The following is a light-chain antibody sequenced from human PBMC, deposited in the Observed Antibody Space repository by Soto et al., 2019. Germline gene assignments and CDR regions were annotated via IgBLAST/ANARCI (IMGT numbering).Light chain of an antibody. Sequence: QSALTQPASVSGSPGQSIAISCSGTSSDLGTYDYVSWYQQHPGKAPKLMLFDVNHRPSGVSDRFFGSKSGNTASLTISGLQAEDEADYYCSSYTTSRSVIFGGGTKLTVL. CDR1: SSDLGTYDY. V-gene: IGLV2-14*01. CDR2: DVN. CDR3: SSYTTSRSVI. J-gene: IGLJ2*01.